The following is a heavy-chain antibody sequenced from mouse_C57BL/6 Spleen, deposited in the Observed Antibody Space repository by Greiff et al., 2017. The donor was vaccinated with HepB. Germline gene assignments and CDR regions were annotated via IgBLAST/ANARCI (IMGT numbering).Heavy chain of an antibody. CDR3: ARDENSNYGWYFDV. Sequence: EVKLEESEGGLVQPGSSMKLSCTASGFTFSDYYMAWVRQVPEKGLEWVANINYDGSSTYYLDSLKSRFIISRDNAKNILYLQMSSLKSEDTATYYCARDENSNYGWYFDVWGTGTTVTVSS. CDR2: INYDGSST. CDR1: GFTFSDYY. D-gene: IGHD2-5*01. V-gene: IGHV5-16*01. J-gene: IGHJ1*03.